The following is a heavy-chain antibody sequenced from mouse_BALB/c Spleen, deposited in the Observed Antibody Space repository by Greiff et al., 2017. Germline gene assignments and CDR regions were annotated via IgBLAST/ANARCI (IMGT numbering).Heavy chain of an antibody. Sequence: EVQLVESGGGLVQPGGSRKLSCAASGFTFSSFGMHWVRQAPEKGLEWVAYISSGSSPIYYADTVKGRFTISRDNPKNTLFLQMTSLRSEDTAMYYCARWITGNYFDYWGQGTTLTVSS. V-gene: IGHV5-17*02. J-gene: IGHJ2*01. CDR1: GFTFSSFG. CDR3: ARWITGNYFDY. D-gene: IGHD4-1*01. CDR2: ISSGSSPI.